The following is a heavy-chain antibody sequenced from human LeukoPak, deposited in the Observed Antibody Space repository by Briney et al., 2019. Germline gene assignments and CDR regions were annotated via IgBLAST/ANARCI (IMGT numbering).Heavy chain of an antibody. J-gene: IGHJ3*02. CDR3: ARGDPIYVVATSDAFDI. V-gene: IGHV1-18*01. Sequence: ASVKVSCKASGYTFTSYGISWVRQAPGQGLEWMGWISAYNGNTNYAQKPQGRVTMTTDTSTSTAYMELRSLRSDDTAVYYCARGDPIYVVATSDAFDIWGQGTMVTVSS. CDR1: GYTFTSYG. D-gene: IGHD5-12*01. CDR2: ISAYNGNT.